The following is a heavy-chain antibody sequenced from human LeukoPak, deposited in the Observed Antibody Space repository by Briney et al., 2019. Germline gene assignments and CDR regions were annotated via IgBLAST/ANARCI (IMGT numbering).Heavy chain of an antibody. V-gene: IGHV3-11*06. CDR3: TRVGSSGSVDY. D-gene: IGHD1-1*01. Sequence: PGGSLRLSCAASGFTFSDYYMSWIRQAPGKGLEWVSYISSRTSDTNYIDSVKGRFTISRDNAKNSLYLQMNSLRAEDTAVYYCTRVGSSGSVDYWGQGALVTVSS. CDR2: ISSRTSDT. J-gene: IGHJ4*02. CDR1: GFTFSDYY.